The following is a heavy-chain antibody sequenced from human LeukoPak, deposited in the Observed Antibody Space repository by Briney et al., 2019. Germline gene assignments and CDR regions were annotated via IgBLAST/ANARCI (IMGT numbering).Heavy chain of an antibody. CDR2: ISRGSTTI. CDR3: ARDGVEYGSGGFYFDY. Sequence: GGSLRLSCGASGFSFSSYNMNWVRQAPGKGLEWVSSISRGSTTIYYADPVKGRFTISRDNAKNSLYLQMNSLRAEDTAVYYCARDGVEYGSGGFYFDYWGQGTLVTVSS. D-gene: IGHD3-10*01. V-gene: IGHV3-48*01. CDR1: GFSFSSYN. J-gene: IGHJ4*02.